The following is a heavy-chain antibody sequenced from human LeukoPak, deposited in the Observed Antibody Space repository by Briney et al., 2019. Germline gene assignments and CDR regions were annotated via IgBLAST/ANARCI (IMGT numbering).Heavy chain of an antibody. D-gene: IGHD2-2*01. Sequence: SETLSLTCAVYGGSFSGYYWSWIRQPPGKGLEWIGEINHSGSTNYNPSLKSRVTISVDTPKNQFSLKLSSVTAADTAVYYCARLNRRKVGNKAVVVPAAPFDYWGQGTLVTVSS. V-gene: IGHV4-34*01. CDR1: GGSFSGYY. CDR2: INHSGST. CDR3: ARLNRRKVGNKAVVVPAAPFDY. J-gene: IGHJ4*02.